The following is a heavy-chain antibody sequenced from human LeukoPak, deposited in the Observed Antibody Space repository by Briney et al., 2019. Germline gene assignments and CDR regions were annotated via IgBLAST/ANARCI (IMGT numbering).Heavy chain of an antibody. V-gene: IGHV1-24*01. J-gene: IGHJ4*02. CDR3: ATIPYGDYGSYYFDY. CDR2: FDPEDGET. D-gene: IGHD4-17*01. CDR1: GYTLTELS. Sequence: ASVKVSCKVSGYTLTELSMHWVRQAPGKGLEWMGGFDPEDGETIYAQKFQGRVTMTEDTSTDTAYMELSSLRSEDTAVYYCATIPYGDYGSYYFDYWGQETLVTVSS.